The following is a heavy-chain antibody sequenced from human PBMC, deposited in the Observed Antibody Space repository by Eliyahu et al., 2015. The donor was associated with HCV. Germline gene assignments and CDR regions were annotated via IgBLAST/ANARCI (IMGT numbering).Heavy chain of an antibody. Sequence: EVQLLESGGGLVQPGGSLXLSCVASGFXXXXCAMSWVRQAPGKGLEWVSSISGGSGSTYYADSVKGRFTISRDNSKNTLYLQMNSLRADDTAVYYCAKASMTTVVTGDVLDIWGQGTMVTVSS. CDR3: AKASMTTVVTGDVLDI. V-gene: IGHV3-23*01. CDR1: GFXXXXCA. CDR2: ISGGSGST. J-gene: IGHJ3*02. D-gene: IGHD4-23*01.